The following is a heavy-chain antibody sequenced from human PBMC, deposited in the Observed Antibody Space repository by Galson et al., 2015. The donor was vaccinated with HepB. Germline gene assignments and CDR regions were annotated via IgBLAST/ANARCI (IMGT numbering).Heavy chain of an antibody. CDR3: TRPVGATSVGYFQH. CDR2: IIPIFGTP. Sequence: SVKVSCKVSGGTFSRFAISWVRQAPGQGLEWMGGIIPIFGTPKYAQKFQGRVTITADESTSTAFMELSSLRSEDTAVCYCTRPVGATSVGYFQHWGQGTLVTVSS. D-gene: IGHD1-26*01. V-gene: IGHV1-69*13. J-gene: IGHJ1*01. CDR1: GGTFSRFA.